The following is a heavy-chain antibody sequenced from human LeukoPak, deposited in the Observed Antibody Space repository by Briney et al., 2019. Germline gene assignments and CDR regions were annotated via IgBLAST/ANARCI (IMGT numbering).Heavy chain of an antibody. CDR3: ARGGSIAALYR. D-gene: IGHD6-6*01. CDR2: NLYGIKS. V-gene: IGHV4-39*01. Sequence: SETLSLTCSVSGDSFSSTSYYWGWIRQPPGKGLEWIASNLYGIKSYYNPSFESRVTISVDTSKNQLSLRLTSVNAADTAVYYCARGGSIAALYRWGQGTLVTVSS. J-gene: IGHJ4*02. CDR1: GDSFSSTSYY.